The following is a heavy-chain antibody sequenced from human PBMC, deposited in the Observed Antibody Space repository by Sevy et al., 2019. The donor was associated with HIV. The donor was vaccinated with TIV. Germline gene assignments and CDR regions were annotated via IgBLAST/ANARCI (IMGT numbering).Heavy chain of an antibody. CDR3: ARARRRQWLVLTTYYYYGMDV. D-gene: IGHD6-19*01. V-gene: IGHV3-74*01. Sequence: GGSLRLSCAASGFTFSSYWMHWVRQAPGKGLVWVSRINSDGSSTSYADSVTGRFTISRDNAKNTQCRQMNSPRAGDTAVYYCARARRRQWLVLTTYYYYGMDVWGQGTTVTVSS. CDR1: GFTFSSYW. J-gene: IGHJ6*02. CDR2: INSDGSST.